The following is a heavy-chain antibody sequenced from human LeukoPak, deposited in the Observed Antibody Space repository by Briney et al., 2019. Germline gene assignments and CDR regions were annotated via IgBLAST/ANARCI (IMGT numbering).Heavy chain of an antibody. CDR2: INHSGST. CDR1: GRSFTGYY. CDR3: ARGLRGGYQLLSWFDP. V-gene: IGHV4-34*01. Sequence: PSETLSLTCAVYGRSFTGYYWSWIRQPPGKGLEWIGEINHSGSTNYNPSLKSRVTISVDTSKNQFSLKLSSVTAADTAVYYCARGLRGGYQLLSWFDPWGQGTLVTVSS. J-gene: IGHJ5*02. D-gene: IGHD2-2*01.